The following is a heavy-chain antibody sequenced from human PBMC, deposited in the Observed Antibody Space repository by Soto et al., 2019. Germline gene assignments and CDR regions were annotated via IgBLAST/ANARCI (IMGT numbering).Heavy chain of an antibody. CDR1: DFSLSGFY. D-gene: IGHD4-4*01. Sequence: PGGSLRLSCVVSDFSLSGFYMSWVRQAPGKGLEWLSFISMSDSYKTYAASVEGRFTISRDNVKNILYLQMDSLRVEDTAVYYCASRGHCSNGQCHPFDYWGQGTQVTVSS. J-gene: IGHJ4*02. V-gene: IGHV3-11*06. CDR2: ISMSDSYK. CDR3: ASRGHCSNGQCHPFDY.